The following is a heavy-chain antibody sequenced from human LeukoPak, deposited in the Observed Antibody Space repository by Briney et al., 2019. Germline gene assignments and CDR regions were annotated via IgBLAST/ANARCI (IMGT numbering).Heavy chain of an antibody. CDR3: ANSLGSKIAFHI. Sequence: SETLSLTCTVSGASISTQYWAWIRQPPGKGLEWIGNVYYTGSTNYNPSLKSRVSISVDTSKNQFSLKLTSVTAADTAVYYCANSLGSKIAFHIWGQGTMVTVSS. CDR1: GASISTQY. V-gene: IGHV4-59*08. D-gene: IGHD4-11*01. J-gene: IGHJ3*02. CDR2: VYYTGST.